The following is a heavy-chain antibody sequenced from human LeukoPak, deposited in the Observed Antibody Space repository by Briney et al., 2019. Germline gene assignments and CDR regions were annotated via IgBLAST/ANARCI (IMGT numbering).Heavy chain of an antibody. CDR2: VSSDGRDK. D-gene: IGHD5/OR15-5a*01. J-gene: IGHJ4*02. CDR3: ARDLSNSADYYFDY. CDR1: GFTFSNYA. Sequence: QSGGSLRLSCAASGFTFSNYAMHWVRQAPGKGLDWVVVVSSDGRDKRYADSVKGRFTISRDNSKNTLYLQMNSLRSEDTAVYYCARDLSNSADYYFDYWGQGTLVTVSS. V-gene: IGHV3-30*04.